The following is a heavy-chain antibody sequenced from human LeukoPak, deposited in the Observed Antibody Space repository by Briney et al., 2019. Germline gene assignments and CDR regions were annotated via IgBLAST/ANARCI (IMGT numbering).Heavy chain of an antibody. CDR2: IIPIFGTA. CDR1: GYTFTGYY. CDR3: ARGAWSPTAYYYYYMDV. J-gene: IGHJ6*03. D-gene: IGHD3-3*01. V-gene: IGHV1-69*05. Sequence: ASVKVSCKASGYTFTGYYMHWVRQAPGQGLEWMGWIIPIFGTANYAQKFQGRVTITTDESTSTAYMELSSLRSEDTAVYYCARGAWSPTAYYYYYMDVWGKGTTVTVSS.